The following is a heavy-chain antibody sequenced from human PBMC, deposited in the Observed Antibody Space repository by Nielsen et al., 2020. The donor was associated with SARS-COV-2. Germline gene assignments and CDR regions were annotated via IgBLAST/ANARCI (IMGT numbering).Heavy chain of an antibody. J-gene: IGHJ4*02. D-gene: IGHD2-2*01. CDR3: AREMEYQLPSPCDY. V-gene: IGHV1-3*01. CDR1: GYTFTSYA. CDR2: INAGNGNT. Sequence: ASVKVSCKASGYTFTSYAMHWVRQAPGQRLEWMGWINAGNGNTKYSQKLQDRVTITRDTSASTAYMELSSLRSEDTAVYYCAREMEYQLPSPCDYWGQGTLVTVSS.